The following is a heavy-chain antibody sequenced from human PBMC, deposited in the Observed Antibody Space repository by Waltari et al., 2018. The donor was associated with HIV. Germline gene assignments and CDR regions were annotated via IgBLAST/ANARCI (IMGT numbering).Heavy chain of an antibody. CDR2: IDYGGRNK. Sequence: QVQLVESGGGVVQPGRSLRLSCAASGFTFSSYAMHWVRQAPGKGLRCVAIIDYGGRNKFYAESVKGRFTISRDNSKNTVYLQMNSLRGEDTAVYYCARDGHFYDSRPLDYWGQGTLVTVSS. V-gene: IGHV3-30*04. CDR3: ARDGHFYDSRPLDY. J-gene: IGHJ4*02. CDR1: GFTFSSYA. D-gene: IGHD3-22*01.